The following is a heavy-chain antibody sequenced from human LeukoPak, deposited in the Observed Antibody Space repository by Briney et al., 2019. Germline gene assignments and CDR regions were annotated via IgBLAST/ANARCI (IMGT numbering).Heavy chain of an antibody. CDR3: ASPFDY. Sequence: PPSETLSLTCTVSGGSISTSSYYWGWVRQAPGKGLEWVSAISGSGGSTYYADSVKGRFTISRDNSKNTLYLQMNSLRAEDTAVYYCASPFDYWGQGTLVTVSS. V-gene: IGHV3-23*01. CDR1: GGSISTSSYY. J-gene: IGHJ4*02. CDR2: ISGSGGST.